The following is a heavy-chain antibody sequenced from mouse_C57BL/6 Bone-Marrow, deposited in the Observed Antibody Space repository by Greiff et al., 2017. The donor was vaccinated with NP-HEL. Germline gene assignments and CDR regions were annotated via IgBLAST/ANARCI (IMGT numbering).Heavy chain of an antibody. V-gene: IGHV6-3*01. CDR2: IRLKSDNYAT. CDR1: GFTFSNYW. CDR3: TDRGDYDEAGFAY. Sequence: EVKVEESGGGLVQPGGSMKLSCVASGFTFSNYWMNWVRQSPEKGLEWVAQIRLKSDNYATHYAESVKGRFTISRDDSKSSVYLQMNNLRAEDTGIYYCTDRGDYDEAGFAYWGQGTLVTVSA. D-gene: IGHD2-4*01. J-gene: IGHJ3*01.